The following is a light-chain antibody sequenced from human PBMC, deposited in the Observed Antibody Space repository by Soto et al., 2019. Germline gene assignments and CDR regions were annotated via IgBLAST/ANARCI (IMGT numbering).Light chain of an antibody. CDR3: TSYTSSNTWV. V-gene: IGLV2-14*01. CDR2: EVS. CDR1: SSDIGDYNS. J-gene: IGLJ3*02. Sequence: QSALTQPASVSGSPGQSITISCTGSSSDIGDYNSVSWCQQHPGKAPKLMIYEVSNRPPGVSNRFSGSKSGNTASLTISGLQAEDEADYYCTSYTSSNTWVFGGGTKLTVL.